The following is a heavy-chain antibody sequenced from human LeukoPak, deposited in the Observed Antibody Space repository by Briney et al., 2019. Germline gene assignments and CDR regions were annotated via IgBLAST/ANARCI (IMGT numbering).Heavy chain of an antibody. CDR3: ARDSCSSTSCLSIDDY. V-gene: IGHV1-2*02. Sequence: ASVKVSCKASGYTFIAYYMHWVRQAPGQGLEWMGWINPNSGGTNYAQKFQGRVTMTRDTSISTVYMELSRLRSDDTAVYYCARDSCSSTSCLSIDDYWGQGTLVTVSS. CDR1: GYTFIAYY. CDR2: INPNSGGT. D-gene: IGHD2-2*01. J-gene: IGHJ4*02.